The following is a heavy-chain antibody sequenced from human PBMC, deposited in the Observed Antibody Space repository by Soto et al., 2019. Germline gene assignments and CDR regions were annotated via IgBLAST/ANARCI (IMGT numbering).Heavy chain of an antibody. CDR1: GGSISSYY. V-gene: IGHV4-59*01. CDR3: AREGGHVDIVMGNGYYYYGMDV. Sequence: SETLSLTCTVSGGSISSYYWSWIRQPPGKGLEWIGYIYYSGSTNYNPSLKSRVTISVDTSKNQFSLKLSSVTAADTAVYYCAREGGHVDIVMGNGYYYYGMDVWGQGTTVPVSS. D-gene: IGHD5-12*01. CDR2: IYYSGST. J-gene: IGHJ6*02.